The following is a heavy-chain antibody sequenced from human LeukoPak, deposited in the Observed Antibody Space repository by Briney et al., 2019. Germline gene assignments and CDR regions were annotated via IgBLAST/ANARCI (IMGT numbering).Heavy chain of an antibody. CDR3: ARDMDSSSWYSVGQRYNWFDP. CDR1: AGSISSGSW. D-gene: IGHD6-13*01. J-gene: IGHJ5*02. CDR2: IYYSGST. V-gene: IGHV4-4*02. Sequence: PSGTLSLTCAVSAGSISSGSWWNWVRQPPGKGLEWIGSIYYSGSTYYNPSLKSRVTISVDTSKNQFSLKLSSVTAADTAVYYCARDMDSSSWYSVGQRYNWFDPWGQGTLVTVSS.